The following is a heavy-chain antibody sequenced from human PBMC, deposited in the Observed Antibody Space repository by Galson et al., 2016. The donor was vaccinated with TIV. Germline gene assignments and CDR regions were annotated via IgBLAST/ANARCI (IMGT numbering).Heavy chain of an antibody. CDR2: ILPISATT. J-gene: IGHJ4*02. Sequence: SVKVSCKAFGGTFDNYAINWVRQAPGQGLEWMGGILPISATTNYAQRFQDRVTITTDEFTSTVYLELSSLRSGDTAVYFCARDIPCGGSCYFFDDWGQGTLVTVSA. D-gene: IGHD2-15*01. V-gene: IGHV1-69*05. CDR3: ARDIPCGGSCYFFDD. CDR1: GGTFDNYA.